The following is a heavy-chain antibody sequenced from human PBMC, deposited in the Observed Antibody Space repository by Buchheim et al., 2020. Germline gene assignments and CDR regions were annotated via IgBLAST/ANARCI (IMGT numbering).Heavy chain of an antibody. J-gene: IGHJ6*02. V-gene: IGHV4-59*08. Sequence: QVQLQESGPGLVKPSETLSLTCTVSGGSISSYYWSWIRQPPEKGLEWIGYIYYSGSTNYNPSLKSRVTISVDTSKNQFSLKLSSVTAADTAVYYCARHRDFWSGYQYGMDVWGQGTT. CDR2: IYYSGST. CDR3: ARHRDFWSGYQYGMDV. D-gene: IGHD3-3*01. CDR1: GGSISSYY.